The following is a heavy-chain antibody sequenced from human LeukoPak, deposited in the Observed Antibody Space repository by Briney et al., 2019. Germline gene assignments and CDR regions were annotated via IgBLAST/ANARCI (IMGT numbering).Heavy chain of an antibody. CDR3: ARDRDRGVIFFDY. Sequence: PGGSLRLSCAASGFTFSSYSMNWVRQAPGKGLEWVSSISSSSSYIYYADSVKGRFTISRDNAKNSLYLQMNSLRAEDTAVYYCARDRDRGVIFFDYWGQGTLVTVSS. J-gene: IGHJ4*02. D-gene: IGHD3-10*01. V-gene: IGHV3-21*01. CDR1: GFTFSSYS. CDR2: ISSSSSYI.